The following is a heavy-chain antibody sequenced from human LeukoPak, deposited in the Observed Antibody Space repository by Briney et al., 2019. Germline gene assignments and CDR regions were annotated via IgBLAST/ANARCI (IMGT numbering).Heavy chain of an antibody. CDR2: ITGGHYAT. CDR3: TKDPNGDYIGAFDP. J-gene: IGHJ5*02. V-gene: IGHV3-23*01. Sequence: GGSLRLSCAASGFSFSSFAMTWVRQAPGKGLEWVSSITGGHYATYNTDSVKGRFTISRDNAKNTLYLQMNSLRADDTAIYYCTKDPNGDYIGAFDPWGQATLVTVSS. D-gene: IGHD4-17*01. CDR1: GFSFSSFA.